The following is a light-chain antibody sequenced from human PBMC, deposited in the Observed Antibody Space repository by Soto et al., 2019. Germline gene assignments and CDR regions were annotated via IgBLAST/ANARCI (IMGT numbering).Light chain of an antibody. J-gene: IGKJ1*01. Sequence: DIQMNQSPSTLSACVGDRVIITCRASESISNWLAWYQQKPGKAPNLLIYKASSLKSGVPLRFSGSGSGTEFTLTINSLQPDDFATYYCQQYDTYWTFGQGTKVDIK. CDR1: ESISNW. V-gene: IGKV1-5*03. CDR2: KAS. CDR3: QQYDTYWT.